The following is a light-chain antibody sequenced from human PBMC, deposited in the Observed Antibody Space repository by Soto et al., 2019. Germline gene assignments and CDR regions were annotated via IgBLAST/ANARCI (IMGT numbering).Light chain of an antibody. CDR1: QSVRNN. Sequence: EIMMTQSPATLSVSPGESATLSCRASQSVRNNLVWYQHKPGQAPRLLIYYASTRATGIPARFSGSGSGTEFTLTISSLQSEDFALYYCQQYNDWPPITFGQGTRLEIK. V-gene: IGKV3-15*01. CDR3: QQYNDWPPIT. J-gene: IGKJ5*01. CDR2: YAS.